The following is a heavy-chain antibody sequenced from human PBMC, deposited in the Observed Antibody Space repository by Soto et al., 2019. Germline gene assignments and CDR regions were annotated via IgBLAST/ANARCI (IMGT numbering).Heavy chain of an antibody. V-gene: IGHV3-23*01. CDR2: ISGSGGST. CDR1: GFTFSSYA. J-gene: IGHJ3*02. Sequence: GGSLRLSCAASGFTFSSYAMSWVRQAPGKGLEWVSAISGSGGSTYYADSVKGRFTISRDNSKNTLYLQMNSLSAEDTAVYYCAKDNLWGGHAFDIWGQGTMVTVSS. CDR3: AKDNLWGGHAFDI. D-gene: IGHD3-16*01.